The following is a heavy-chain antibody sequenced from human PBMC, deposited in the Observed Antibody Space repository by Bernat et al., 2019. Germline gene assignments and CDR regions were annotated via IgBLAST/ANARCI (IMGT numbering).Heavy chain of an antibody. Sequence: QVQLQQWGAGLLKPSETLSLTCAVYGGSFSGYYWSWIRQPPGQGLEWIGEINHSGSTNYNPSLKSGVTISVDTSKNPCTLKLSSVTAAGAAVYYCASQIRAVGWGFGMDVWGQGTTVTVSS. J-gene: IGHJ6*02. CDR2: INHSGST. CDR3: ASQIRAVGWGFGMDV. D-gene: IGHD3-16*01. V-gene: IGHV4-34*01. CDR1: GGSFSGYY.